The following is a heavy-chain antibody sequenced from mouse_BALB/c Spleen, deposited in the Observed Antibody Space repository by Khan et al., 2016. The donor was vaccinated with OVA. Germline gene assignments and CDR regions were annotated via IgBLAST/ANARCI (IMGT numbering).Heavy chain of an antibody. V-gene: IGHV2-9*02. CDR1: GYSLTRYG. CDR3: ARSKYLARY. D-gene: IGHD3-3*01. Sequence: VKLEESGPGLVAPSQSLSLTCTVYGYSLTRYGVHWVRQPPGQGLEWLGLIWAGGSTNYNWALMYRLSISIANSTSLVFLIMNSLQTDDTALYYSARSKYLARYWGQGTTLTVSS. J-gene: IGHJ2*01. CDR2: IWAGGST.